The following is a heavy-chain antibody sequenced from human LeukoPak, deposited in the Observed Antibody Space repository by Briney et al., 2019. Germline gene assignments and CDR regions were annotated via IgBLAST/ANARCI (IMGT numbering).Heavy chain of an antibody. CDR3: AREGSSRWAGFDY. J-gene: IGHJ4*02. CDR2: IYYSGST. V-gene: IGHV4-59*01. D-gene: IGHD3-10*01. CDR1: GGSISSYY. Sequence: SETLSLTCTVSGGSISSYYWSRIRQPPGKGLEWIGYIYYSGSTNYNPSLKSRVTISVDTSKNQFSLKLSSVTAADTAVYYCAREGSSRWAGFDYWGQGTLVTASS.